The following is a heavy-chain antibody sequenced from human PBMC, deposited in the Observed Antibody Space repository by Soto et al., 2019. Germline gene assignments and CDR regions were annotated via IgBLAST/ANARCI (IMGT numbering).Heavy chain of an antibody. CDR1: GFTFSSYW. V-gene: IGHV3-74*01. J-gene: IGHJ3*02. Sequence: GGSLRLSCAASGFTFSSYWMHWVRQAPGKGLVWVSRINTDGSSTTYADSVKGRFTISRDNAKNTLYLQMNSLRAEDTAAYYCARETAWPDRAFDIWGQGTMVTVSS. D-gene: IGHD5-12*01. CDR2: INTDGSST. CDR3: ARETAWPDRAFDI.